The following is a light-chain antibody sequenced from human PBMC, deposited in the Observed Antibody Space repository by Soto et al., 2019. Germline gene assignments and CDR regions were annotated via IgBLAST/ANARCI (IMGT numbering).Light chain of an antibody. V-gene: IGLV2-14*01. CDR2: DVS. J-gene: IGLJ2*01. Sequence: QSALTQPASVSGSPGQSITISCTGTSSDVGGYNYVSWYQQHPGKAPKLMIYDVSNRPSGVSNRFSGSKSGNTASLTISGLQAEDEADYYCSSYTISSTSTMVFGGGTKLTVL. CDR3: SSYTISSTSTMV. CDR1: SSDVGGYNY.